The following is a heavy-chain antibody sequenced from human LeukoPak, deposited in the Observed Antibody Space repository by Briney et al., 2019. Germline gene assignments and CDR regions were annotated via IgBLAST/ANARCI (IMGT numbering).Heavy chain of an antibody. V-gene: IGHV4-59*01. Sequence: SETLSLTCSVSGASITSYYWTWIRQPPGKGLEWIGYIYYSGDINYNPSLKSRVSISVDTSKNQFSLKLTSVTAADTAVYYCARSYNWFDPWGQGTLVTVSS. CDR3: ARSYNWFDP. CDR2: IYYSGDI. CDR1: GASITSYY. J-gene: IGHJ5*02.